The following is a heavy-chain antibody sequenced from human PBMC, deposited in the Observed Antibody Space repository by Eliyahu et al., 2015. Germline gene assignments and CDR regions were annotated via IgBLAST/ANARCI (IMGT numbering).Heavy chain of an antibody. Sequence: QVQLQQSGPGLVKPSQTLSLXCXXSXXSVSSNSVAWNWIRQSPSRGLEWLGRTYYRSKWYNDYAVSVKSRITINPDTSKNQFSLHLNSVTPEDTAVYYCARGRLGGFDIWGQGTMVTVSS. CDR3: ARGRLGGFDI. CDR2: TYYRSKWYN. CDR1: XXSVSSNSVA. J-gene: IGHJ3*02. V-gene: IGHV6-1*01. D-gene: IGHD2-15*01.